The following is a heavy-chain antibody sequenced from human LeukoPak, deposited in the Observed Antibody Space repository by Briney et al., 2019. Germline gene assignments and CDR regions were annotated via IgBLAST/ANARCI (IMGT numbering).Heavy chain of an antibody. Sequence: PSETLSLTCAVYGGSFSGYYWSWLRQPPGKGLEWIGEINHSGSTNYNPSLKSRVTISVDTSKNQFSLELSSVTAADTAVYYCARGRGYYYDSSGYPAYWGQGTLVTVSS. D-gene: IGHD3-22*01. J-gene: IGHJ4*02. CDR2: INHSGST. CDR1: GGSFSGYY. V-gene: IGHV4-34*01. CDR3: ARGRGYYYDSSGYPAY.